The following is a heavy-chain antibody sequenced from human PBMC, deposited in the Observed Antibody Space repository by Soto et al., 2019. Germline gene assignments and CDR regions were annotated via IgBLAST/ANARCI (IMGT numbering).Heavy chain of an antibody. CDR1: GGSISSGGYY. Sequence: QVQLQESGPGLVKPSQTLSLTCTVSGGSISSGGYYWSWIRQHPGKGLEWIGYIYYSGSTYYNPSLKSRITISVNTSKNQFSLKLSSVTAADTAVYYCAMGDDSSGLGRKHWGQGTLVTVSS. V-gene: IGHV4-31*03. J-gene: IGHJ4*02. CDR3: AMGDDSSGLGRKH. D-gene: IGHD3-22*01. CDR2: IYYSGST.